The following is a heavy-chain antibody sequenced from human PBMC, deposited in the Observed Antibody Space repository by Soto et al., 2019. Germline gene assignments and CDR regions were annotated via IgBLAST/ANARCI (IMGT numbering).Heavy chain of an antibody. Sequence: QVQLVESGGGVVQPGRSLRLSCAASGFTFSSYGMHWFRQAPGKGLEWVAVISYDGSNKYYADSVKVRFTISRDNSKNTLYLQMNSLRAEDTAVYYCAKAVSIAAASIYYYYYGMDVWGQGTTVTVSS. J-gene: IGHJ6*02. D-gene: IGHD6-13*01. V-gene: IGHV3-30*18. CDR3: AKAVSIAAASIYYYYYGMDV. CDR1: GFTFSSYG. CDR2: ISYDGSNK.